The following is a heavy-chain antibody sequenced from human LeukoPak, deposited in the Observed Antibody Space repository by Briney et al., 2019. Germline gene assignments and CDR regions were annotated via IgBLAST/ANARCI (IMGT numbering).Heavy chain of an antibody. D-gene: IGHD3-22*01. CDR1: GYTFTSYD. J-gene: IGHJ4*02. CDR3: ARGSYYDSSGYYYRPNGIDY. Sequence: GASVKVSCKASGYTFTSYDINWVRQATGQWLEWMGWMNPNSGNTGYAQKFQGRVTMTRNTSISTAYMELSSLRSEDTAVYYCARGSYYDSSGYYYRPNGIDYWGQGTLVTVSS. CDR2: MNPNSGNT. V-gene: IGHV1-8*01.